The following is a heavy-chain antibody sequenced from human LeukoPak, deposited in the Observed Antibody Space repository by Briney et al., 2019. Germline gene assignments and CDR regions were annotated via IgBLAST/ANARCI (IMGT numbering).Heavy chain of an antibody. J-gene: IGHJ4*02. D-gene: IGHD2/OR15-2a*01. CDR1: GFTFSTYA. CDR3: AREGPRGNSQFDY. Sequence: TGGSLRLSCAASGFTFSTYAMSWVRQAPGKGLEWVSSISGGGGSTYCADSVKGRFTISRDNSKNTLYLQMNSLRAEDTAIYYCAREGPRGNSQFDYWGQGTLVTVSS. CDR2: ISGGGGST. V-gene: IGHV3-23*01.